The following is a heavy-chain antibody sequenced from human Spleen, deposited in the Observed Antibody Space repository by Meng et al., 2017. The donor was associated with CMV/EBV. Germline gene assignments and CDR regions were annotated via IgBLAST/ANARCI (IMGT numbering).Heavy chain of an antibody. J-gene: IGHJ6*02. Sequence: GSLRLSCAASGLIFSSFDMNWVRQAPGKGLEWVSYISPSATTMYYADSIKGRFTISRDNAKNSLHLQMNSLRAGDTAVYYCARGSIVDYDFGMDVWGQGTTVTVSS. CDR2: ISPSATTM. CDR3: ARGSIVDYDFGMDV. D-gene: IGHD1-26*01. V-gene: IGHV3-48*03. CDR1: GLIFSSFD.